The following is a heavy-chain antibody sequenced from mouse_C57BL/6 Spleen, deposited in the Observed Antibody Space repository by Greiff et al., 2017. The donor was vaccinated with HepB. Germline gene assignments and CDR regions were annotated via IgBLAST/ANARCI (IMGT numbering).Heavy chain of an antibody. CDR1: GFTFSDYG. J-gene: IGHJ3*01. D-gene: IGHD2-1*01. Sequence: DVMLVESGGGLVKPGGSLKLSCAASGFTFSDYGMHWVRQAPEKGLEWVAYISSGSSTIYYADTVKGRFTISRDNAKNTLFLQMTSLRSEDTAMYYCARGPYGNYLFAYWGQGTLVTVSA. CDR3: ARGPYGNYLFAY. CDR2: ISSGSSTI. V-gene: IGHV5-17*01.